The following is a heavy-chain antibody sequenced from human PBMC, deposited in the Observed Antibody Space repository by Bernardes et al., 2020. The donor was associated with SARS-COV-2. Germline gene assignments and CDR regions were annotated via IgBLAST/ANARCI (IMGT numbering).Heavy chain of an antibody. CDR2: IFSNDEK. V-gene: IGHV2-26*01. D-gene: IGHD3-9*01. CDR3: ARIGPLDWFGNYYGMDV. Sequence: SGPTLVKPTETLTLTCTVSGFSLSNARMGVSWIRQPPGKALEWLAHIFSNDEKSYSTSLKSRLTISKDTSKSQVVLTMTNMDPVDTATYYCARIGPLDWFGNYYGMDVWGKGTTVTVSS. J-gene: IGHJ6*04. CDR1: GFSLSNARMG.